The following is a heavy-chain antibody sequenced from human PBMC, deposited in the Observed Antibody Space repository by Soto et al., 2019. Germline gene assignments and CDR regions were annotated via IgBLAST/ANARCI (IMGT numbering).Heavy chain of an antibody. D-gene: IGHD2-2*01. V-gene: IGHV1-18*01. J-gene: IGHJ3*02. Sequence: ASVKVSCKASGYTFINYGISWVRQAPGQGLEWMGWISTYNGYTNYAQRLQGRVTMTTDSSTSTAYMELRSLRSDDTAVYYCARWDCGSTSCRSNAFDIWGQGTMVTVSS. CDR3: ARWDCGSTSCRSNAFDI. CDR1: GYTFINYG. CDR2: ISTYNGYT.